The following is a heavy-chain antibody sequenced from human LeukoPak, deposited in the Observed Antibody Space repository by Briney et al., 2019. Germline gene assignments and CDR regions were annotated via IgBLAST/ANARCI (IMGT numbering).Heavy chain of an antibody. CDR3: ARIQRQYGSGSGIDAYDM. Sequence: GESLKISCKGSGYSFTSYWIGWVRQMPGKGLEWMGIIYPGDSDTRYSPSFQGQVTISADKSTSTAYLQWSSLKASDTAMYYCARIQRQYGSGSGIDAYDMWGQGTMVTVSS. J-gene: IGHJ3*02. D-gene: IGHD3-10*01. CDR1: GYSFTSYW. V-gene: IGHV5-51*01. CDR2: IYPGDSDT.